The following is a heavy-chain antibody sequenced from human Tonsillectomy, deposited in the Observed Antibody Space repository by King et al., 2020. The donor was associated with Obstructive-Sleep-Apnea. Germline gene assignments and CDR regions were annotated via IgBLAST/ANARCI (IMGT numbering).Heavy chain of an antibody. D-gene: IGHD1/OR15-1a*01. V-gene: IGHV3-48*04. CDR2: ISSSSSSI. CDR3: ARDPYQQYPYGMDV. CDR1: GFTFSRYS. Sequence: VQLVESGGGLVQPGGSLRLSCAASGFTFSRYSMYWVRQAPGKGLEWVSYISSSSSSIYYADSVKGRFTISRDNAKNSLYLQMNNLRAEDTAVYYCARDPYQQYPYGMDVWGQGTPVTVSS. J-gene: IGHJ6*02.